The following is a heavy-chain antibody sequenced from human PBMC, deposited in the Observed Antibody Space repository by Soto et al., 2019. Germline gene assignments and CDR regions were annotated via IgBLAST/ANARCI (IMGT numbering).Heavy chain of an antibody. J-gene: IGHJ3*02. CDR3: AKDRGADSSGYQRNAFDI. D-gene: IGHD3-22*01. V-gene: IGHV3-9*01. CDR2: ISWNSGSI. Sequence: PGGSLRLSCAASGFTFDDYAMHWVRQAPGKGLEWVSGISWNSGSIGYADSVKGRFTISRDNAKNSLYLQMNSLRAEDTALYYCAKDRGADSSGYQRNAFDIWGQGTMVTVSS. CDR1: GFTFDDYA.